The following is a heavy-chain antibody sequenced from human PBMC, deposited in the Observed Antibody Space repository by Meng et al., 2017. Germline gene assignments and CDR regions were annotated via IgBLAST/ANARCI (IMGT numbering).Heavy chain of an antibody. CDR2: ISYDGSNK. D-gene: IGHD6-25*01. CDR1: GFTFSSYA. Sequence: GESLKISCAASGFTFSSYAMHWVRQAPGKGLEWVAVISYDGSNKYYADSVKGRFTISRDNSKNTLYLQMNGLRAEDTAVYYCASAGGTTVAATALFGYWGQGTLVTVSS. J-gene: IGHJ4*02. CDR3: ASAGGTTVAATALFGY. V-gene: IGHV3-30*04.